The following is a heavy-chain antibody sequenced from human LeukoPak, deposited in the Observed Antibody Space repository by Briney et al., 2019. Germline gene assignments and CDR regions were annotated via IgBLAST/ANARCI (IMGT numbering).Heavy chain of an antibody. CDR3: ARDGVGYYDSSGYYYFQH. J-gene: IGHJ1*01. Sequence: ASVKVSCKASGYTFTGNHMHWVRQAPGQGLEWMGWINPNSGGTNYAQKFQGRVIMTRDTSISTAYMELSRLGSDDTAVYYCARDGVGYYDSSGYYYFQHWGQGTLVTVSS. D-gene: IGHD3-22*01. CDR1: GYTFTGNH. V-gene: IGHV1-2*02. CDR2: INPNSGGT.